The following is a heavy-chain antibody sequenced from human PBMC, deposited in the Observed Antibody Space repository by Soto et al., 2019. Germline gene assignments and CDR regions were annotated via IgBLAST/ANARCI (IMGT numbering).Heavy chain of an antibody. CDR2: ISASGDTV. CDR3: AGLSVTGGVDV. CDR1: GLTSSGIE. D-gene: IGHD2-21*02. V-gene: IGHV3-48*03. Sequence: EVRLEESGGGFVQPGGALRLSCVFSGLTSSGIELNWVRQAAGKGLEWLSYISASGDTVDYIDSVRGRFAISRDNAKQSLFLQMSALRVEDTAVYYCAGLSVTGGVDVWGQGTTVTVSS. J-gene: IGHJ6*02.